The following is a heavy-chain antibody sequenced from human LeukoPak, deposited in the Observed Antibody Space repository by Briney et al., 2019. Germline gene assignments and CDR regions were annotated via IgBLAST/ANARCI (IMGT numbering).Heavy chain of an antibody. Sequence: SETLSLTCIVSGGSISSYYWSWIRQPSGKGLEWIGYIYTSGSTNYNPSLKSRVTISVDTSKNQFSLKLSSVTAADTAVYYCARMHYDILTGYYRGIWFDPWGQGTLVTVSS. CDR1: GGSISSYY. V-gene: IGHV4-4*09. J-gene: IGHJ5*02. CDR2: IYTSGST. D-gene: IGHD3-9*01. CDR3: ARMHYDILTGYYRGIWFDP.